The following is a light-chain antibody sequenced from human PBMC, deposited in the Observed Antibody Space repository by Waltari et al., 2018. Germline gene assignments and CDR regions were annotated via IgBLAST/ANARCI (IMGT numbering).Light chain of an antibody. J-gene: IGLJ2*01. Sequence: QSALTQPPSASGSPGQSVPISCTGTSSDVGGYNYVPWYQQHPGKAPKLMISEVTKRPSGVPDRFSGSKSGNTASLTVSGLQAEDEADYYCSSYAGSNNLVFGGGTKLTVL. CDR2: EVT. CDR1: SSDVGGYNY. CDR3: SSYAGSNNLV. V-gene: IGLV2-8*01.